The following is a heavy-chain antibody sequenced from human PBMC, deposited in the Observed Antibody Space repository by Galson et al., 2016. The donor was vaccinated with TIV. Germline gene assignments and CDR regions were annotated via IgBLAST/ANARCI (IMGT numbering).Heavy chain of an antibody. CDR1: GDTFNSYG. D-gene: IGHD4-11*01. CDR2: IIPMIGTP. J-gene: IGHJ6*02. V-gene: IGHV1-69*06. CDR3: ARVVLAYSNYDVYYHGMDV. Sequence: QSGAEVKKPGESLKISCKASGDTFNSYGIAWVRQAPGQGLEWMGGIIPMIGTPKYAQKFQGRVTITADKSTSTADMELSSMRSEDTARNNCARVVLAYSNYDVYYHGMDVWGQGTAVTVSS.